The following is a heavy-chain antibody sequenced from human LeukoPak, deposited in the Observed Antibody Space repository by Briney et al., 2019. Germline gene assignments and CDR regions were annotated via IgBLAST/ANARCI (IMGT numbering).Heavy chain of an antibody. CDR2: IKQDGSDK. V-gene: IGHV3-7*01. D-gene: IGHD1-1*01. J-gene: IGHJ4*02. CDR1: GFPFSSYW. CDR3: ARLTGTTGFDY. Sequence: GGSLRLSCAASGFPFSSYWMSWVRQAPGKGLEWVANIKQDGSDKYYVDSVKGRFTISRDNAKNSLYLQLNSLRADDTAVYYCARLTGTTGFDYWGQGTMVTVSS.